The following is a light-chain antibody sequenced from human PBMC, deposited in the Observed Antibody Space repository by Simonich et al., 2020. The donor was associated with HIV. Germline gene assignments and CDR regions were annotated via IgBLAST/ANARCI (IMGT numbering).Light chain of an antibody. CDR1: QSVSSN. Sequence: EIVMTQSPATLSVSPGERATLSCRASQSVSSNLAWYQQKRGQAPRLLMYGASKRATDIPARFSGSGSGTEFTLTISSLQSEDFAVYYCQQYNDLPLLAFGGGTKVEIK. CDR3: QQYNDLPLLA. J-gene: IGKJ4*01. V-gene: IGKV3-15*01. CDR2: GAS.